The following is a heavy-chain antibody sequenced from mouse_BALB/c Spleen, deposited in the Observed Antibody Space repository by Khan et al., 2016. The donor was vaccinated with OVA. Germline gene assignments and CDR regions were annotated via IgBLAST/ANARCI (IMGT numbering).Heavy chain of an antibody. CDR1: GYSFTDYY. CDR2: ISPGSGDT. V-gene: IGHV1-77*01. Sequence: VQLQESGAELARPGASVKLSCKASGYSFTDYYINWVKQRTGQGLEWIGEISPGSGDTYYNEKFKGKATLTADKSSRTAYMQLSSLTSAASAVYFCARRNYFGYTLAYWGLGTLVTVSA. D-gene: IGHD1-2*01. CDR3: ARRNYFGYTLAY. J-gene: IGHJ3*01.